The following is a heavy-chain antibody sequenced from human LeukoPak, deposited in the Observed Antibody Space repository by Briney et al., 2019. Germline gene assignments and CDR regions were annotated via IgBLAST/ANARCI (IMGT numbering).Heavy chain of an antibody. J-gene: IGHJ5*02. D-gene: IGHD6-19*01. CDR1: GFTFSDYY. CDR2: ISSSGSTI. Sequence: GGSLRLSCAASGFTFSDYYMSWIRQAPGKGLEWVSYISSSGSTIYYADSVKGRFTISRDNAKNSLYLQMNSLRAEDTAAYYRARDLGFRWSSGWYFNSGVWFDPWGQGTLVTVSS. CDR3: ARDLGFRWSSGWYFNSGVWFDP. V-gene: IGHV3-11*01.